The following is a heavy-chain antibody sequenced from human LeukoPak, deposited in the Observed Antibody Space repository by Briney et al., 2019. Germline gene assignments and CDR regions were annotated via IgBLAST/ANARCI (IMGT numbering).Heavy chain of an antibody. J-gene: IGHJ4*02. CDR1: GFTFSSYA. D-gene: IGHD3-9*01. CDR3: AKDHEVLRYFDWLYQRVSALYFDY. V-gene: IGHV3-23*01. CDR2: ISGSGGST. Sequence: GGSLRLSCAASGFTFSSYAMSGVRQAPGKGLECVSAISGSGGSTYYADSVKGRFNISRDNSKNTLYLQMNSLRAEDTAVYYCAKDHEVLRYFDWLYQRVSALYFDYWGQGTLVTVSS.